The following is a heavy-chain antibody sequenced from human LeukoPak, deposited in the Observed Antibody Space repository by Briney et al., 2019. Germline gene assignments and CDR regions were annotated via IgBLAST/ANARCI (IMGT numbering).Heavy chain of an antibody. J-gene: IGHJ4*02. CDR3: AREGVLLFSSSVDY. CDR1: GFTFSSYS. CDR2: ISSSSSYI. Sequence: GGSLRLSCAASGFTFSSYSMNWVRQAPGKGLEWVSSISSSSSYIYYADSVKGRFTISRDNAKNSLYLQMNSLRAEATAVYYCAREGVLLFSSSVDYWGQGTLVTVSS. V-gene: IGHV3-21*01. D-gene: IGHD6-6*01.